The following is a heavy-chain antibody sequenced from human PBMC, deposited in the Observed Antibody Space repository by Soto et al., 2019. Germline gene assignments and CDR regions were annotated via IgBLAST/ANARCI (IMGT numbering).Heavy chain of an antibody. D-gene: IGHD5-18*01. Sequence: ASVKVSCKASGGTFSSYAINWVRQAPGQGLEWMGGIIPIFGTANYAQKFQGRVTITADKSTSTAYMELSSLRSEDTAVYYCASFVDTSMVGAYYYYGMDVWGQGTTVTVSS. CDR3: ASFVDTSMVGAYYYYGMDV. CDR1: GGTFSSYA. J-gene: IGHJ6*02. V-gene: IGHV1-69*06. CDR2: IIPIFGTA.